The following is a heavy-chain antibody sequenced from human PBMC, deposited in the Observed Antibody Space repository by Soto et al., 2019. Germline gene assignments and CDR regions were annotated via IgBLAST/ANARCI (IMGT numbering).Heavy chain of an antibody. Sequence: QVQLVQSGAEVKKPGSSVKVSCKASGGTFSSYTISWVRQAPGQGLERMGRIIPILGIANYAQKFQGRVTITADKSTSTAYMELSSLRSEDTAVYSCASIPSQYLQLYYFDYWGQGTLVTVSS. J-gene: IGHJ4*02. CDR3: ASIPSQYLQLYYFDY. V-gene: IGHV1-69*02. CDR2: IIPILGIA. D-gene: IGHD6-6*01. CDR1: GGTFSSYT.